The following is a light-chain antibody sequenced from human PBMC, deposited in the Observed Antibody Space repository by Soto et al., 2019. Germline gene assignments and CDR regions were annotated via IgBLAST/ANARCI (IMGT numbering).Light chain of an antibody. J-gene: IGLJ1*01. CDR3: SSYTSSTTYV. V-gene: IGLV2-14*03. CDR1: SSDVGGYSY. CDR2: DVS. Sequence: QSVLTQPASVSGSPGQSITISCTGTSSDVGGYSYVSWCQQLPGKAPKLMIYDVSNRPSGVSNRFSGSKSGNTASLTISGLQAEDEADYYCSSYTSSTTYVFGTGTKVTVL.